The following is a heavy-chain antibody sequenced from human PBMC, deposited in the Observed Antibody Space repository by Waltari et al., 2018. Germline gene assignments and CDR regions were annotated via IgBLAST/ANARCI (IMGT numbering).Heavy chain of an antibody. CDR1: GFTFSSSS. CDR2: ISSSSSYI. CDR3: ARDGRTSYYDFWSGYYFPLDY. Sequence: EVQLVESVGVLFKPGGYLRFSCAAPGFTFSSSSMHWVPQAPGPGLEWVSSISSSSSYIYDADSVKGRFTISRDNAKNSLYLQMNSLRAEDTAVYYCARDGRTSYYDFWSGYYFPLDYWGQGTLVTVSS. D-gene: IGHD3-3*01. J-gene: IGHJ4*02. V-gene: IGHV3-21*01.